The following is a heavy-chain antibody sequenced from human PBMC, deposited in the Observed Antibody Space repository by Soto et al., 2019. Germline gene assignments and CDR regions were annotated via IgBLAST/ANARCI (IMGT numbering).Heavy chain of an antibody. Sequence: QVQLVQSGAEVKKPGASVRVSCKASGYTFIDYYIHWVRQAPGQGLEWVGWINPRNGATYYAPKYQGRVTMIRDTSINPASMGLSSLRSDDTAVVYCAGPPPPSLYYYGMDVWGRGTTVTVSS. CDR1: GYTFIDYY. CDR2: INPRNGAT. CDR3: AGPPPPSLYYYGMDV. J-gene: IGHJ6*02. V-gene: IGHV1-2*02.